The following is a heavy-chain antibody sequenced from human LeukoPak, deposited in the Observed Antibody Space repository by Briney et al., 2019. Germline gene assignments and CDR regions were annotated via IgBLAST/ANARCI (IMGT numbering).Heavy chain of an antibody. J-gene: IGHJ4*02. D-gene: IGHD6-19*01. Sequence: GALRLSCAASGFTFSSYAMHWVRQAPGKGLEYVSAISSNGGSTYYANSVKGRFTIPRDNSKNTLYLQMGSLRAEDMAVYYCARERYSSGWYDEDAFDIWGQGTLVTVSS. CDR1: GFTFSSYA. CDR3: ARERYSSGWYDEDAFDI. CDR2: ISSNGGST. V-gene: IGHV3-64*01.